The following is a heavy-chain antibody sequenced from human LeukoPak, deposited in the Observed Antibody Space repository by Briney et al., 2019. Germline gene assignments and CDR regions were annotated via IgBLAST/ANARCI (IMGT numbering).Heavy chain of an antibody. D-gene: IGHD3-9*01. CDR1: GGSISSSNW. CDR2: IYHSGST. V-gene: IGHV4-4*02. CDR3: ARAVFSYSYFDY. J-gene: IGHJ4*02. Sequence: KSSETLSLTCAVSGGSISSSNWWSWVRQPPGKGLEWIGEIYHSGSTNYNPSLKSRVTISVDKSKNQFSLKLSSVTAADTAVYYCARAVFSYSYFDYWGQGTLVTVSS.